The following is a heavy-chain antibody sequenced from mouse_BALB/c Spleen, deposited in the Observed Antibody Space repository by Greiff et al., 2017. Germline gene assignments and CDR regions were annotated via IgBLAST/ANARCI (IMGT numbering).Heavy chain of an antibody. CDR3: ARSAYYRYGYFDV. D-gene: IGHD2-14*01. Sequence: EVQRVESGGGLVQPGGSRKLSCAASGFTFSSFGMHWVRQAPEKGLEWVAYISSGSSTIYYADTVKGRFTISRDNPKNTLFLQMTSLRSEDTAMYYCARSAYYRYGYFDVWGAGTTVTVSS. CDR2: ISSGSSTI. CDR1: GFTFSSFG. J-gene: IGHJ1*01. V-gene: IGHV5-17*02.